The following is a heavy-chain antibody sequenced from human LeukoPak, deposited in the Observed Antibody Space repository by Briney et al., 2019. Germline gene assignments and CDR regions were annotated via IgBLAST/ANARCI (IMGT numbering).Heavy chain of an antibody. V-gene: IGHV1-69*05. D-gene: IGHD2-2*01. J-gene: IGHJ6*03. CDR3: ARGQVSSSAYYYYYYIDV. Sequence: SVKVSCKASGGTFSSYAISWVRQAPGQGLEWMGGIIPIFGTANYAQKFQGRVTITTDESTSTAYMELSSLRSEDTAVYYCARGQVSSSAYYYYYYIDVWGKGTTVTVSS. CDR2: IIPIFGTA. CDR1: GGTFSSYA.